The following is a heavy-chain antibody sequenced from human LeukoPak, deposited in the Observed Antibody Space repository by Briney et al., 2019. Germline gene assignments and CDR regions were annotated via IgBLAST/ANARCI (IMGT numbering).Heavy chain of an antibody. CDR2: IYYSGST. J-gene: IGHJ6*03. Sequence: PSETLSLTCTVSGGSISSYYWSWIRQPPGKGLEWIGYIYYSGSTNYNPSLKSRVTISVDTSKNQFSLKLSSVTAADTAVYYCAREIDTEYYYYYMDVWGKGTTVTVSS. D-gene: IGHD1-14*01. V-gene: IGHV4-59*12. CDR3: AREIDTEYYYYYMDV. CDR1: GGSISSYY.